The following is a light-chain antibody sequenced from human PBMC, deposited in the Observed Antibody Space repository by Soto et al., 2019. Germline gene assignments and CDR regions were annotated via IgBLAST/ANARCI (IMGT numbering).Light chain of an antibody. V-gene: IGKV3-20*01. J-gene: IGKJ5*01. Sequence: PQSPSTQSATAGDXXTITXRASQSVDINLAWYQQKPGQAPRLXXYRASSRATGIPDRFSGSGSGTDFTLTISRLEPEDFAVYYCQHQGDSPPITFGQGTRLEIK. CDR1: QSVDIN. CDR2: RAS. CDR3: QHQGDSPPIT.